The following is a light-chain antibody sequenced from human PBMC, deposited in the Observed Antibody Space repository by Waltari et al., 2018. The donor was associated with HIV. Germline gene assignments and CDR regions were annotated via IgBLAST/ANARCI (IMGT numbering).Light chain of an antibody. CDR2: LEGSGSY. CDR3: ETWVRNARV. J-gene: IGLJ2*01. V-gene: IGLV4-60*03. CDR1: SGHINYI. Sequence: QPVLTQSSSASASLGSSVKLTCTLSSGHINYIIAWHQQQPGKAPRFLMKLEGSGSYNVANWIPDRVSGSSSRADRCITIPSLQADDEADYYCETWVRNARVFGGGTKLTVL.